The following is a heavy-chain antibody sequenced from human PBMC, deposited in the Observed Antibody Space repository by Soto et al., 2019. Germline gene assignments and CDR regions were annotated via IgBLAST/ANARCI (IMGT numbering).Heavy chain of an antibody. CDR3: ARHWSYDSGAWAHFYFDY. CDR2: IYYSGNT. V-gene: IGHV4-39*01. Sequence: QLQLQESGPGLEKPSETLSLTCTVSGGSISTNHYYWGWIRQPPGEGLEWIGSIYYSGNTYYNPSLRSRVTLSEDXXNXQXXLKVSSATAADPAVYYCARHWSYDSGAWAHFYFDYWGQGTLVTVSS. CDR1: GGSISTNHYY. D-gene: IGHD3-22*01. J-gene: IGHJ4*02.